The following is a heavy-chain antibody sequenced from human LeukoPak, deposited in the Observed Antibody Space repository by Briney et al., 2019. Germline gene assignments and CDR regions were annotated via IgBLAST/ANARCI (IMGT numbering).Heavy chain of an antibody. CDR1: GFTFSSYW. D-gene: IGHD3-3*01. Sequence: PGGSLRLSCAASGFTFSSYWMSWVRQAPGKGLEWVANIKQDGSEKYYVDSVKGRFTISRDNAKNSLYLQMNSLRAEDTAVYYCARDGHVLRFLEWLPTDYMDVWGKGTTVTVSS. V-gene: IGHV3-7*01. CDR3: ARDGHVLRFLEWLPTDYMDV. J-gene: IGHJ6*03. CDR2: IKQDGSEK.